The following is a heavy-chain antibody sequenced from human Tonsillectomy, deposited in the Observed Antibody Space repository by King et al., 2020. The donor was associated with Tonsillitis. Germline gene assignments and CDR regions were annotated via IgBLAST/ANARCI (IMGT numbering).Heavy chain of an antibody. J-gene: IGHJ4*02. CDR3: AGDPDGYYFDY. CDR1: GFTFSSYA. CDR2: ISYDGSDK. V-gene: IGHV3-30*04. D-gene: IGHD3-10*01. Sequence: QLVQSGGGVVQPGGSLRLSCAASGFTFSSYAIHWVRQAPGKGLEWVAVISYDGSDKYYVDSVRGRFTISRDNSKNTLYLQMNSLSAEDTAVYYCAGDPDGYYFDYWGQGTLVTVSS.